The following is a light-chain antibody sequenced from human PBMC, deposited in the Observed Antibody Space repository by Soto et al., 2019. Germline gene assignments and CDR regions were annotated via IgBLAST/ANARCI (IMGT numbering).Light chain of an antibody. CDR1: RDIGTW. Sequence: TQMTQSPSTLSASVGDSVSITCRASRDIGTWLAWFQQKPGRAPNLLIYRASTLARGVPDRFSGSGSGTDFTLTISSLQAEDVAVYYCQQYYSPPYTFGQGTKLEIK. CDR2: RAS. CDR3: QQYYSPPYT. V-gene: IGKV1-5*03. J-gene: IGKJ2*01.